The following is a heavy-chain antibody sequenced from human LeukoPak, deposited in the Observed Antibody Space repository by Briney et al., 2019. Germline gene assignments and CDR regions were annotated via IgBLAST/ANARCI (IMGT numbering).Heavy chain of an antibody. CDR1: GYTFSSYA. Sequence: ASVKVSCKASGYTFSSYAISWVRQAPGQGLEWMGGIIPIFGTANYAQKFQGRVTITTDESTSTAYMELSSLRSEDTAVYYCARGARRSGEVSKYNWFDPWGQGTLVTVSS. CDR2: IIPIFGTA. V-gene: IGHV1-69*05. CDR3: ARGARRSGEVSKYNWFDP. J-gene: IGHJ5*02. D-gene: IGHD7-27*01.